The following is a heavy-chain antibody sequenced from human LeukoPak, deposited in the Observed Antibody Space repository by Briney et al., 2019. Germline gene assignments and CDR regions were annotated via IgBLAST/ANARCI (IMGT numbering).Heavy chain of an antibody. D-gene: IGHD6-13*01. V-gene: IGHV1-69*04. Sequence: SVKVSCKASGGTFSSYAISWVRQAPGQGLEWMGRIIPILGIANYAQKFQGRVTITADKSTSTAYMELRSLRSDDTAVYYCARGKEQLGRDWFDPWGQGTLVTVSS. CDR2: IIPILGIA. J-gene: IGHJ5*02. CDR3: ARGKEQLGRDWFDP. CDR1: GGTFSSYA.